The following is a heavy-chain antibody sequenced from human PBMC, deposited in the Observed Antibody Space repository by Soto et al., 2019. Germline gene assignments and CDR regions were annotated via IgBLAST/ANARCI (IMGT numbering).Heavy chain of an antibody. D-gene: IGHD6-13*01. CDR1: GGSVTGFY. Sequence: SETLSLTCTVSGGSVTGFYWSWIRQPPGKGLEWIGYIFHSGSSNYNPSLKSRVTISVDTSKSQISLRLTSVTAADTAVYYCARGLAGTLHWFDPWGQGTLVTVSS. CDR2: IFHSGSS. J-gene: IGHJ5*02. V-gene: IGHV4-59*02. CDR3: ARGLAGTLHWFDP.